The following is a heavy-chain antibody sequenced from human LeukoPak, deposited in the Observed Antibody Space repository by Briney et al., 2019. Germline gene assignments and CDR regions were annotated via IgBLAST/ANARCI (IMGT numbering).Heavy chain of an antibody. V-gene: IGHV3-23*01. CDR3: AKHRPPYCGGDCYSGSFDY. D-gene: IGHD2-21*02. CDR1: GFTFNSYV. CDR2: INGGGGNT. J-gene: IGHJ4*02. Sequence: GGSLRLSCAASGFTFNSYVMSWVRQAPGKGLEWVSAINGGGGNTYYADSVKGRFTISRDNSKNMVYLQMNSLRAEDTAVYYCAKHRPPYCGGDCYSGSFDYWGQGTLVTVSS.